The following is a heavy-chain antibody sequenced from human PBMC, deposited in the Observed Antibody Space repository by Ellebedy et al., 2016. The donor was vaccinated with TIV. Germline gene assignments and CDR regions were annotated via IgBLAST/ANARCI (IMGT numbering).Heavy chain of an antibody. CDR1: GYTFTDYD. D-gene: IGHD7-27*01. CDR3: ARTGIWGNAFDI. J-gene: IGHJ3*02. V-gene: IGHV7-4-1*02. Sequence: AASVKVSCKASGYTFTDYDINWVRQAPGQGLEWMGWINTNSGNPTYAQAFTGRIVFSLDTSVSTAYLQISSLRAEDSAVYYCARTGIWGNAFDIWGQGTMVTVSS. CDR2: INTNSGNP.